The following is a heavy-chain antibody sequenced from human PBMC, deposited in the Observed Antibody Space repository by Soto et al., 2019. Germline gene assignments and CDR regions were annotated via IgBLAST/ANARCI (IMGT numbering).Heavy chain of an antibody. D-gene: IGHD1-1*01. V-gene: IGHV1-18*01. CDR3: ARGRYGDY. Sequence: QVHLVQSGAEVKTPGASVKVSCKGSGYGFTTYGITWVRQAPGQGLEWMAWISAHKGNTNYAQKLQGRVTVTRDTSTRTAYMELMSLRSDDTAGYYCARGRYGDYWGQGALVTVSS. CDR2: ISAHKGNT. J-gene: IGHJ4*02. CDR1: GYGFTTYG.